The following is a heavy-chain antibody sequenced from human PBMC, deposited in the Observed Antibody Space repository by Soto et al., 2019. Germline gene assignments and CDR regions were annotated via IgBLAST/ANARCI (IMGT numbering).Heavy chain of an antibody. D-gene: IGHD5-18*01. Sequence: PGGSLRLSCAASGFTFSSYSMNWVRQAPGKGLEWVSSISSSSSYIYYADSVKGRFTISRDNAKNSLYLQMNSLRAEDTAVYYCARDRMVGTAMLGNWFDPWGQGTLVTVSS. J-gene: IGHJ5*02. V-gene: IGHV3-21*01. CDR3: ARDRMVGTAMLGNWFDP. CDR1: GFTFSSYS. CDR2: ISSSSSYI.